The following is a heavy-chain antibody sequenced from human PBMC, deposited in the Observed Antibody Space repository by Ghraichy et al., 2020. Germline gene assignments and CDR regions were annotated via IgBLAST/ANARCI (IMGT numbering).Heavy chain of an antibody. J-gene: IGHJ3*01. Sequence: GGSLRLSCAASGFTFSNYDMHWVRQVTGKGLEWVSFIGSTGDIYYSGSVQGRFIISRENARNSLYLQMNSLRAGDTAVYYCTRTRGSYRLGMRNAFDLWGRGTMVTVSS. CDR1: GFTFSNYD. CDR2: IGSTGDI. D-gene: IGHD1-26*01. CDR3: TRTRGSYRLGMRNAFDL. V-gene: IGHV3-13*01.